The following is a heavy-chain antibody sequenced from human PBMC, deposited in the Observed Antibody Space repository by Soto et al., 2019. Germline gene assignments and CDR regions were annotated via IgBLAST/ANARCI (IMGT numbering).Heavy chain of an antibody. V-gene: IGHV3-30-3*01. CDR3: ARQYYYDSSGYYPAGYFDY. D-gene: IGHD3-22*01. J-gene: IGHJ4*02. CDR2: ISYDGSNK. Sequence: QVQLVESGGGVVQPGRSLRLSCAASGFTFSSYVMHWVRQAPGKGLEWVAVISYDGSNKYYADSVKGRFTISRDNSKNTLYLQMNSLRAEDTAVYYCARQYYYDSSGYYPAGYFDYWGQGTLVTVSS. CDR1: GFTFSSYV.